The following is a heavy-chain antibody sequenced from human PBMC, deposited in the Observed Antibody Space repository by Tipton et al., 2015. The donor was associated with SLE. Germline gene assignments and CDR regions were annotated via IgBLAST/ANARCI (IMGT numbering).Heavy chain of an antibody. Sequence: TLSLTCTVSGDSIRSSSYYWSWIRQPPGKGLEWIGYIYYSGSTNYNPSLKSRVTISLDTSKNLFSLKLSSVTAADTAMYFCARSEEAGDAFDIWGQGTVVTVSS. V-gene: IGHV4-61*01. CDR1: GDSIRSSSYY. CDR2: IYYSGST. D-gene: IGHD6-19*01. J-gene: IGHJ3*02. CDR3: ARSEEAGDAFDI.